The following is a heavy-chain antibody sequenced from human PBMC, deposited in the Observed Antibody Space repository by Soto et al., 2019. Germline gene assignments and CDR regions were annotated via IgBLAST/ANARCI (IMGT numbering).Heavy chain of an antibody. CDR1: GYSFTSYW. Sequence: PGESLKISCKGSGYSFTSYWIGWVRQMPGKGLEWMGIICPGDSDTRYSPSFQGQVTISADKSISTAYLQWSSLKASDTAMYYCARSYDSSGYYGSRRAFDIWGQGTMVTVSS. CDR3: ARSYDSSGYYGSRRAFDI. D-gene: IGHD3-22*01. J-gene: IGHJ3*02. V-gene: IGHV5-51*01. CDR2: ICPGDSDT.